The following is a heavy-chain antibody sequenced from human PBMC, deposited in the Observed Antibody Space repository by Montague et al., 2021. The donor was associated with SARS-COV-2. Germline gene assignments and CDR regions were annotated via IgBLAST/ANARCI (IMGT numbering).Heavy chain of an antibody. D-gene: IGHD3-22*01. V-gene: IGHV4-34*01. J-gene: IGHJ4*02. CDR3: ARGRQHFNTIVVVMTGGEYYFDY. CDR2: INHRGTS. CDR1: GGSFSDYY. Sequence: SETLSLTCAVYGGSFSDYYWSWIRQPPGKGLEWIGEINHRGTSKYNPSLKSRVSIPLDTSKNQFSLYLSSVTAADTAVYYCARGRQHFNTIVVVMTGGEYYFDYWGQGTLVTVSS.